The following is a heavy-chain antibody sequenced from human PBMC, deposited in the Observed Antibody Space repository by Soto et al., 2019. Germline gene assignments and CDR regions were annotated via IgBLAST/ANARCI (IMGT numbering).Heavy chain of an antibody. CDR2: INSDGSTR. CDR3: ARDHANCGGDCYTNLFAP. V-gene: IGHV3-74*01. CDR1: GFTFSSHW. D-gene: IGHD2-21*02. J-gene: IGHJ5*02. Sequence: EVPLVESGGDLVQPGGSLRLSCAASGFTFSSHWMHWVRQAPGKGLVWVARINSDGSTRNYADSVKGRFTISRDNAKNTIYLQMNSLRVEDTAVSYCARDHANCGGDCYTNLFAPWGQGTLVSVSS.